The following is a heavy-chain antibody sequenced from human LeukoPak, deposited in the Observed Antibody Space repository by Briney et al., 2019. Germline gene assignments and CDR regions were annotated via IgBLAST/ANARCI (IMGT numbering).Heavy chain of an antibody. CDR1: GFPFSIYG. D-gene: IGHD1-26*01. V-gene: IGHV3-23*01. CDR3: ARDANTRIEHSGSYFAATDY. J-gene: IGHJ4*02. Sequence: AGGTLRLSCAASGFPFSIYGMSWVRQAPGKRLEWVSSITGSGISAYYADSLKGRFTISRDNSKSTLYLQMNSLRAEDTAVYYCARDANTRIEHSGSYFAATDYWGQGTLVTVSS. CDR2: ITGSGISA.